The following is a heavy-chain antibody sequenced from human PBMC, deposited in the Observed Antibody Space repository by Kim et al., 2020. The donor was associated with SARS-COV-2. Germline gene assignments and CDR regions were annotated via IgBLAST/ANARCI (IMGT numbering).Heavy chain of an antibody. J-gene: IGHJ4*02. V-gene: IGHV3-20*01. CDR2: INWNGGST. Sequence: GGSLRLSCAASGFTFDDYGMSWVRQAPGKGLEWVSGINWNGGSTGYADSVKGRFTISRDNAKNSLYLQMNSLRAEDTALYDCARVGYYYFWSGYYKSIFPPYYFDFWGRGTLVTVST. CDR1: GFTFDDYG. D-gene: IGHD3-3*01. CDR3: ARVGYYYFWSGYYKSIFPPYYFDF.